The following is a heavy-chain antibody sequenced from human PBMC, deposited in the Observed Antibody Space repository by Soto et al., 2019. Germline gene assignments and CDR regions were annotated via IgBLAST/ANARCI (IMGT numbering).Heavy chain of an antibody. CDR1: GGSISSSSYY. Sequence: SETLSLTCTVSGGSISSSSYYWGWIRQPPGKGLEWIGSIYYSGSTYYNPSLKSRVTISVDTSKNQFSLKLSSVTAADTAVYYCARQIVVVVAATVGWFDPWGQGTLVTVSS. D-gene: IGHD2-15*01. V-gene: IGHV4-39*01. CDR3: ARQIVVVVAATVGWFDP. J-gene: IGHJ5*02. CDR2: IYYSGST.